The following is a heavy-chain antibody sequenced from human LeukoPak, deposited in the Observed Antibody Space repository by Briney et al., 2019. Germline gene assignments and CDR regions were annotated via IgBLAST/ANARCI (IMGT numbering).Heavy chain of an antibody. J-gene: IGHJ4*02. CDR2: IYSGGST. Sequence: GGSLRLSCAASGFTASSTYMSWVRQAPGEGLEWVSVIYSGGSTYYADSVKGRFTISRDISKNTLYLQMNSLRAEDTAVYYCARGAHGDYSTPDYWGQGTLVTVSS. V-gene: IGHV3-66*01. D-gene: IGHD4-17*01. CDR1: GFTASSTY. CDR3: ARGAHGDYSTPDY.